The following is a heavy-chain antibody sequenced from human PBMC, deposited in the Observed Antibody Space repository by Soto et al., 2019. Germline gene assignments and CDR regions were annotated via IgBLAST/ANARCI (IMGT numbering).Heavy chain of an antibody. V-gene: IGHV3-74*01. D-gene: IGHD4-17*01. CDR2: IKGDGSRI. Sequence: EVQLVESGGGLVQPGGSLRLSCAASGFTFSNYWIHWVRQAPGKGLVWVSRIKGDGSRIDYADSVKGRFTISRDNAENTVDVQMNSLGDEDAAVYYCARGLPGYYGKDVWGQGTTVTVSS. CDR1: GFTFSNYW. CDR3: ARGLPGYYGKDV. J-gene: IGHJ6*02.